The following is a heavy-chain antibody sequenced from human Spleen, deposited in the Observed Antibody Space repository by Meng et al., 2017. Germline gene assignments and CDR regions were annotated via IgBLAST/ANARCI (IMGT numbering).Heavy chain of an antibody. CDR1: GFTFSSYW. D-gene: IGHD3-10*01. V-gene: IGHV3-23*01. CDR3: AKDSRLRLLWFGELLLDY. Sequence: GESLKISCAASGFTFSSYWMSWVRQVPGKGLEWVSTTSGSGGSTYADSVKGRFTSSRDSSKNTLYLQMNSLRAEDTAVYYCAKDSRLRLLWFGELLLDYWGQGTLVTVSS. CDR2: TSGSGGST. J-gene: IGHJ4*02.